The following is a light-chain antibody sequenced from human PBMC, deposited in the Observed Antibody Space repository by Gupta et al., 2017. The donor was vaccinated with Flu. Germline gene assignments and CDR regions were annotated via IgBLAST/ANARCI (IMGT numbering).Light chain of an antibody. Sequence: LVLTQSPATLSFSPGESATLSCRASQSVSSYLAWYQQKPGQAPRLLIYDAPNRPTGIPARLSGSGLATDFTLTSSSRESDDFAVYDGQRSSNSFNLVTGTKVDI. V-gene: IGKV3-11*01. CDR2: DAP. J-gene: IGKJ3*01. CDR1: QSVSSY. CDR3: QRSSNSFN.